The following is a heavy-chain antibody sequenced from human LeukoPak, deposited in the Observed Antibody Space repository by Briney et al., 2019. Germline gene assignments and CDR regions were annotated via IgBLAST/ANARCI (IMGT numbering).Heavy chain of an antibody. V-gene: IGHV4-59*01. J-gene: IGHJ4*02. CDR2: IYSSGST. D-gene: IGHD5-18*01. CDR1: GGSISGYY. Sequence: SETLSLTCIVSGGSISGYYWSWIRQSPGKGLGWIAYIYSSGSTNYNPSLKSRVTISVDTSKMEFSLKVSSVTAADTAVYYCARSMRGYSYLFDYWGQGTLVTVSS. CDR3: ARSMRGYSYLFDY.